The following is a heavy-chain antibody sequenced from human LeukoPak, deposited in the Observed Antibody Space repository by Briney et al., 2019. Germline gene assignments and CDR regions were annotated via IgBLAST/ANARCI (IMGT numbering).Heavy chain of an antibody. Sequence: PGGSLRLSCAASGFTFSDYYMSWIRQAPGKGLEWVSYISFSGGTIYYADSVQGRFTISRDNAKNSLYLQMNSLRAEDTAVYYCAKAMGATLFDYWGQGTLVTVSS. D-gene: IGHD1-26*01. CDR1: GFTFSDYY. CDR3: AKAMGATLFDY. V-gene: IGHV3-11*01. CDR2: ISFSGGTI. J-gene: IGHJ4*02.